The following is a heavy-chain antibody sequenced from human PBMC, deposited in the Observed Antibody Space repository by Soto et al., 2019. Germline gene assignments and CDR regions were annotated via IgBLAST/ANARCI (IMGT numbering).Heavy chain of an antibody. CDR2: INAGNGNT. D-gene: IGHD3-10*01. J-gene: IGHJ5*02. Sequence: GASVKVSCKASGYTFTSYAMHWVRQAPGQRLEWMGWINAGNGNTKYSQKFQGRVTITRDTSASTAYMELSSLRSEDTAVYYCARVRTYYYGSGSYWWFDPWGQGTLVTVSS. V-gene: IGHV1-3*01. CDR3: ARVRTYYYGSGSYWWFDP. CDR1: GYTFTSYA.